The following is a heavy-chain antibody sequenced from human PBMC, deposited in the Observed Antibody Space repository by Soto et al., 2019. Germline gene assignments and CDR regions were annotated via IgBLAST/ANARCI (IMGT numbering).Heavy chain of an antibody. CDR1: GYTFTSYD. CDR3: ARESTGTTSMDV. J-gene: IGHJ6*02. V-gene: IGHV1-8*01. Sequence: QVQLVQSGAEVKKPGASVKVSCKASGYTFTSYDINWVRQATGQGLEGMGWMNPNSGNTGYAQKFQGRVTMTRNTSISPASMELSSLRSEATAVYYCARESTGTTSMDVWGQGTTVTVSS. CDR2: MNPNSGNT. D-gene: IGHD1-1*01.